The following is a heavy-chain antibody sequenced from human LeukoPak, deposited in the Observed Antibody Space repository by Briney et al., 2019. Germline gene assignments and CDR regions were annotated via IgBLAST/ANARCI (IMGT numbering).Heavy chain of an antibody. CDR1: GGSMSSYY. D-gene: IGHD2-15*01. V-gene: IGHV4-59*08. CDR3: ARGGGYCSSGSCYPINY. CDR2: IYYSGST. Sequence: PSETLSLTCTVSGGSMSSYYWSWIRQPPGKGLEWIGYIYYSGSTNYNPSLKSRVTISVDTSKNQFSLKLSSVTAADTAVYYCARGGGYCSSGSCYPINYWGQGTLVTVSS. J-gene: IGHJ4*02.